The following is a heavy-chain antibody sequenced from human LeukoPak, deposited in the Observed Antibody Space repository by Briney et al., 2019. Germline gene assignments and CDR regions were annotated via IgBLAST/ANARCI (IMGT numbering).Heavy chain of an antibody. J-gene: IGHJ4*02. CDR2: ISGSGGST. CDR3: AKDPVVVPAAPDY. CDR1: GVTFSSYA. Sequence: GGSLRLSCAASGVTFSSYAMSWVRQAPGKGLEWVSAISGSGGSTYYADSVKGRFTISRDNSKNTLYLQMNSLRAEDTAVYYCAKDPVVVPAAPDYWGQGTLVTVSS. V-gene: IGHV3-23*01. D-gene: IGHD2-2*01.